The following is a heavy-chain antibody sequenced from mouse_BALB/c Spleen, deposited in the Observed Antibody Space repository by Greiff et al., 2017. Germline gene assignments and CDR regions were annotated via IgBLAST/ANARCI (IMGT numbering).Heavy chain of an antibody. Sequence: QVQLQQSGAELVRPGASVTLSCKASGYTFTDYEMHWVKQTPVHGLEWIGAIDPENGGTAYNQKFKGKATLTADKSSSTAYMELRSLTSEDSAVYYCARWYYGSSFAYWGQGTLVTVSA. CDR2: IDPENGGT. D-gene: IGHD1-1*01. V-gene: IGHV1-15*01. J-gene: IGHJ3*01. CDR3: ARWYYGSSFAY. CDR1: GYTFTDYE.